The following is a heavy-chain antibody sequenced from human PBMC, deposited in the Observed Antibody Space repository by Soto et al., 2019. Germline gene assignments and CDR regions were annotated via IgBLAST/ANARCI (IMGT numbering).Heavy chain of an antibody. CDR3: AREGRVTNAFDM. CDR1: GFTFSDYY. J-gene: IGHJ3*02. D-gene: IGHD2-21*02. Sequence: QVQLVESGGGLVKPGGSLRLSCAASGFTFSDYYMSWIRQAPGKGLEWVAFISSGGGTIYYADSVKGRFTISRDNAENSLYLQMNSLRAEDTAMYYCAREGRVTNAFDMWGQGTMVTVSS. CDR2: ISSGGGTI. V-gene: IGHV3-11*01.